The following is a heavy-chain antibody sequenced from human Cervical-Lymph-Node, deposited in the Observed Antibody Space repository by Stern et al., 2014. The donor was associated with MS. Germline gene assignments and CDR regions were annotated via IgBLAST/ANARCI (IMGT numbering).Heavy chain of an antibody. CDR2: INDSGRT. CDR3: ARATLGGLDWYFDL. V-gene: IGHV4-31*03. D-gene: IGHD3-16*01. CDR1: GDSISSGGYY. J-gene: IGHJ2*01. Sequence: QVQLQESGPGLVKPSQPLSLTCTVSGDSISSGGYYWSWIRQHPGKGLEWIGYINDSGRTYYKPSLKSRVTISVDTSKDTFSLKLTSVTAADTAVYYCARATLGGLDWYFDLWGRGTLVTASS.